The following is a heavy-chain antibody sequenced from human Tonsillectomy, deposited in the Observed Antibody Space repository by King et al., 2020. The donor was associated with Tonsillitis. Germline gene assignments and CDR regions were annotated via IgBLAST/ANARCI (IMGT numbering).Heavy chain of an antibody. CDR2: IYTSGST. Sequence: VQLQESGPGLVKPSETLSLTCTVSGGSISSYYWSWIRQPAGKGLEWIGRIYTSGSTNYNPSLKSRVTMSVDTSKNQFSLKLSSVTAADTAVYYCARGELSFSEYSSSSLDYWYFDLWGRGTLVTVSS. D-gene: IGHD6-6*01. CDR3: ARGELSFSEYSSSSLDYWYFDL. J-gene: IGHJ2*01. V-gene: IGHV4-4*07. CDR1: GGSISSYY.